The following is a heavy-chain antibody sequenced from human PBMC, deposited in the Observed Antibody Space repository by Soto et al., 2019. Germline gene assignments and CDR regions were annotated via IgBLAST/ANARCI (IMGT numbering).Heavy chain of an antibody. V-gene: IGHV3-30*18. Sequence: TGGSLRLSCAASQFTFSSYAMHWVRQAPGKGLEGVASISYDGSSKYYADSVKGRFTISRHNSNNTLFPQLHSLTTEDTAVYFCPKDRIALCTNGVCYHNPIDXWGQGTLVTVSX. D-gene: IGHD2-8*01. CDR1: QFTFSSYA. J-gene: IGHJ4*02. CDR2: ISYDGSSK. CDR3: PKDRIALCTNGVCYHNPIDX.